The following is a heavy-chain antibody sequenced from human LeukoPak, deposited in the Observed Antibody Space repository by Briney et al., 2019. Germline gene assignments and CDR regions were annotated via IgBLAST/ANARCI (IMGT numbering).Heavy chain of an antibody. CDR1: GGSISSGDYY. Sequence: PSETLSLTCTVSGGSISSGDYYWSWIRQPPGKGLEWIGYIYYSGSTYYNPSLKSRVTISVDTSKNQFSLKLSSVTAADTAVYYCARGPLVDEVEPEQPLDYWGQGTLVSVSS. CDR3: ARGPLVDEVEPEQPLDY. D-gene: IGHD2-2*01. J-gene: IGHJ4*02. V-gene: IGHV4-30-4*01. CDR2: IYYSGST.